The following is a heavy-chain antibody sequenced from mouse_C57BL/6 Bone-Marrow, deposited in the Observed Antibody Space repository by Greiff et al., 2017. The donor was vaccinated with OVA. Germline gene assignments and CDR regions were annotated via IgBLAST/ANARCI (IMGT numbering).Heavy chain of an antibody. CDR1: GFTFSSYA. J-gene: IGHJ3*01. CDR2: ISSGGDYI. V-gene: IGHV5-9-1*02. D-gene: IGHD4-1*01. CDR3: TRDRGGTGPFAY. Sequence: EVQVVESGEGLVKPGGSLKLSCAASGFTFSSYAMSWVRQTPEKRLEWVAYISSGGDYIYYADTVKGRFTISRDNARNTLYMQMSSLKSEDTAMYYCTRDRGGTGPFAYWGQGTLVTVSA.